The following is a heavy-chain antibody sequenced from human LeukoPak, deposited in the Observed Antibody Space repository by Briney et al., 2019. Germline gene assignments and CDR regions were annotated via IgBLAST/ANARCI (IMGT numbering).Heavy chain of an antibody. V-gene: IGHV3-33*01. J-gene: IGHJ5*02. D-gene: IGHD6-19*01. CDR1: GFTFSIYG. CDR2: IWPDGSNK. CDR3: ARDQPGTYTLSST. Sequence: GGSLRLSCAASGFTFSIYGIHWVRQAPGKGLEWVAVIWPDGSNKYYADSVKGRFTISRDNSKNTLYLQMNSLRAEDTAVYYCARDQPGTYTLSSTWGQGTLVTVSS.